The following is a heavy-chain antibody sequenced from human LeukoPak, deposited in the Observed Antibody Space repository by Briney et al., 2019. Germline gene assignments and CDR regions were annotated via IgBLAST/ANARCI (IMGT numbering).Heavy chain of an antibody. J-gene: IGHJ4*02. CDR3: ARSIAVAGTTFDY. V-gene: IGHV3-30*03. CDR1: GFTFSSYG. Sequence: PGGSLRLSCAASGFTFSSYGMHWVRQAPGKGLEWVAVISYDGSNKYYADSVKGRFTISRDNSKNTLYLQMNSLRAEDTAVYYCARSIAVAGTTFDYWGQGTLVTVSS. D-gene: IGHD6-19*01. CDR2: ISYDGSNK.